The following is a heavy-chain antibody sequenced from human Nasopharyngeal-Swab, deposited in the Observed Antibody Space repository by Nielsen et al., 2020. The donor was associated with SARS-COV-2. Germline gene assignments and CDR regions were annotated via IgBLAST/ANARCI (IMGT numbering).Heavy chain of an antibody. V-gene: IGHV1-3*01. CDR3: ARVASYGSGKGTVDY. CDR2: INAGNGNT. CDR1: GYTFTSYA. J-gene: IGHJ4*02. D-gene: IGHD3-10*01. Sequence: ASVKVPCKASGYTFTSYAMHWVRQAPGQRLEWMGWINAGNGNTKYSQKFQGRVTITRDTSASTAYMELSSLRSEDTAVYYCARVASYGSGKGTVDYWGQGTLVTVSS.